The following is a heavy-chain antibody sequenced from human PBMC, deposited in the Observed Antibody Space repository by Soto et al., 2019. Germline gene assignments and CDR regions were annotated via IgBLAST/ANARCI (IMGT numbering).Heavy chain of an antibody. CDR1: GDSVSSKSGA. CDR2: TYYRTNWHN. D-gene: IGHD2-21*01. J-gene: IGHJ6*02. V-gene: IGHV6-1*01. CDR3: ARDRAPYGMDV. Sequence: QLQQSGPRLVKPSQTLSLTCAISGDSVSSKSGAWNWIRQSPSRGLEWLGRTYYRTNWHNDSAVSVRSRIITNPDTSKHHFSPQLHSVTPEDTGVYYCARDRAPYGMDVWGQGTTVTVSS.